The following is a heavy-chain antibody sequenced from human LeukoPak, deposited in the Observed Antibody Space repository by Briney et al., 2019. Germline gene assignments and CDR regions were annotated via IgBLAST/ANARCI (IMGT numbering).Heavy chain of an antibody. D-gene: IGHD2-8*01. CDR3: ARRVTMSASGVPDTWLDP. CDR1: GASIRSSY. V-gene: IGHV4-59*08. J-gene: IGHJ5*02. Sequence: SETLSLTCTVSGASIRSSYWSWLRQPPGKGLEWIGYIYYTGSTNSNPSLKSRVTVSLDTSKNQFSLNLSSVTAADTAIYYCARRVTMSASGVPDTWLDPWGQGILVTVSS. CDR2: IYYTGST.